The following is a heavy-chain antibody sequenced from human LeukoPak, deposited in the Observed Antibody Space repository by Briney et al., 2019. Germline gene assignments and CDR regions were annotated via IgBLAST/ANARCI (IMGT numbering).Heavy chain of an antibody. Sequence: SETLSLTCTVSGGSISSSSYYWGWIRQPPGKGLEWIGSIYHSGSTYYNPSLKSRVTISVDTSKNQFSLKLSSVTAADTAVYYCARVVYDFWSGFDYWGQGSLVTVSS. CDR1: GGSISSSSYY. CDR3: ARVVYDFWSGFDY. CDR2: IYHSGST. V-gene: IGHV4-39*07. J-gene: IGHJ4*02. D-gene: IGHD3-3*01.